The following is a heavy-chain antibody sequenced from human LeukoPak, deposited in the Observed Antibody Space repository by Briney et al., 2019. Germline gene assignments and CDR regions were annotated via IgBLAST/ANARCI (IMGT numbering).Heavy chain of an antibody. CDR3: ARDVDTSNHMSIFDP. J-gene: IGHJ5*02. V-gene: IGHV3-11*04. CDR2: ISSSGSTI. Sequence: GGSLRLSCAASGFTFSDYYMSWIRQAPGKGLEWVSYISSSGSTIYYADSVKGRFTISRDNFKNILYLQMNSLRAEDTAVYSCARDVDTSNHMSIFDPWGQGTLVTVSS. D-gene: IGHD3-3*02. CDR1: GFTFSDYY.